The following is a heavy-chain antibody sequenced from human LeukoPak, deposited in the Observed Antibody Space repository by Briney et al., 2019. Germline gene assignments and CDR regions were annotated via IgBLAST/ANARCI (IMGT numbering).Heavy chain of an antibody. CDR2: INHSGST. CDR1: GGSFSGYY. J-gene: IGHJ4*02. D-gene: IGHD6-13*01. CDR3: ATSYSSSWPHY. V-gene: IGHV4-34*01. Sequence: SETLSLTCAVYGGSFSGYYWSWIRQPPGKGLEWIGEINHSGSTNYNPSLKSRVTISVDTSKNQFSLKLSSVTAADTAVYYCATSYSSSWPHYWGQGTLVTVSS.